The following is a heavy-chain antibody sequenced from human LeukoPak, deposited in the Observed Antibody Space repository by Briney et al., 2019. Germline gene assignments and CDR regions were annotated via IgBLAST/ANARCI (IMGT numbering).Heavy chain of an antibody. CDR3: ANWVSSWYRDSSPNY. D-gene: IGHD6-13*01. V-gene: IGHV3-30*18. J-gene: IGHJ4*02. CDR2: ISYDGSNK. CDR1: GFTFSSYG. Sequence: GGSLRLSCAASGFTFSSYGMHWVRQAPGKGLEWVAVISYDGSNKYYADSVKGRFTISRDNSKNTLYLQMNSLRAEDTAVYYCANWVSSWYRDSSPNYWGQGTLVTVSS.